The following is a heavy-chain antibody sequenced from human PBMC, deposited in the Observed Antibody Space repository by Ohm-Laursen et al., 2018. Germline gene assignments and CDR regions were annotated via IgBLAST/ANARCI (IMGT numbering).Heavy chain of an antibody. J-gene: IGHJ6*02. Sequence: SDTLSLTCTVSGGSISSYYWSWIRQPAGKELEWIGRIYTSETTNYNPSLKSRVTMSVDTSKNQFSLKLSSVTAADTAVYYCARYIPSMDYYYGMDVRGQGTTVTVSS. CDR3: ARYIPSMDYYYGMDV. CDR1: GGSISSYY. CDR2: IYTSETT. D-gene: IGHD2-2*02. V-gene: IGHV4-4*07.